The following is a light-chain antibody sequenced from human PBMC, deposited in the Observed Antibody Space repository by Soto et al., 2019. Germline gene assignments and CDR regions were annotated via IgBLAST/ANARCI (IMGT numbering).Light chain of an antibody. J-gene: IGKJ1*01. Sequence: EIVLTQSPGTLSLSPGERATLSCRASQSISSTYLTWYHQKPGQAPRLLIYDASRRATGIPDRFRGSGSGTDFSLTISRLEPEDFAVYYCQHYDSARWTFGLGTKVEIK. CDR2: DAS. V-gene: IGKV3-20*01. CDR1: QSISSTY. CDR3: QHYDSARWT.